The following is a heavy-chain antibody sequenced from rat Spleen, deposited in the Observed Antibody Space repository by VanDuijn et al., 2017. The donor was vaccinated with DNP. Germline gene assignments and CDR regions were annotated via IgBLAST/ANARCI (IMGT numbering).Heavy chain of an antibody. CDR3: ARPGYNGFAY. CDR1: GFTFSNYD. Sequence: EVQLVESGGGLVQPGRSLKLSCAASGFTFSNYDMAWVRQAPTKGLEWVASISTSGGSTYYRDSVKGRFTVSRDNAKSTLYLQMDSLRSEDTATYYCARPGYNGFAYWGQGTLVTVSS. V-gene: IGHV5-25*01. J-gene: IGHJ3*01. D-gene: IGHD1-5*01. CDR2: ISTSGGST.